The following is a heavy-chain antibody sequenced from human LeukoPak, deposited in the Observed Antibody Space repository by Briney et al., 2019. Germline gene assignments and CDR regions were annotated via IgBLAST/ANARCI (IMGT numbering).Heavy chain of an antibody. D-gene: IGHD6-19*01. CDR2: ISGSGGST. CDR1: GFTFSSYA. V-gene: IGHV3-23*01. J-gene: IGHJ4*02. CDR3: AKGPSSGWPYYFDY. Sequence: GGSLRLSCAASGFTFSSYAMSWVRQAPGKGLKWFSPISGSGGSTYYADSVKGRFTISRDNSKNTLYLQMNSLRAEDTAVYYCAKGPSSGWPYYFDYWGQGTLVTVSS.